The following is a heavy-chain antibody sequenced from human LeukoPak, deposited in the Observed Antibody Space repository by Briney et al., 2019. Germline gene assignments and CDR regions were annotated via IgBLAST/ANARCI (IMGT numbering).Heavy chain of an antibody. D-gene: IGHD2-2*01. J-gene: IGHJ6*03. CDR1: GFTFSSYW. CDR2: INSDGSST. Sequence: HPGGSLRLSCAASGFTFSSYWMHWVRQAPGKGLVWVSRINSDGSSTSYADSVKGRFTISRDNAKNTLYLQMNSLRAEDTAVYYCAREWSLVVPAAKEVYYYYYMDVWGKGTTVTVSS. CDR3: AREWSLVVPAAKEVYYYYYMDV. V-gene: IGHV3-74*01.